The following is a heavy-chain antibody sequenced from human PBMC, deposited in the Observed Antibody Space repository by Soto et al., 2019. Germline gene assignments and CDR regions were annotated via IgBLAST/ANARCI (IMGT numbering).Heavy chain of an antibody. CDR1: GGSISSGGYY. J-gene: IGHJ2*01. CDR3: ASGIMTTEADWYFDL. D-gene: IGHD4-4*01. Sequence: QVQLQESGPGLVKPSQTLSLTCTVSGGSISSGGYYWSWIRQHPGKGLEWIGYIYYSGSTYYNPSLKSRVTISVDTSKNQCSLKLSSVTAADTAVYYCASGIMTTEADWYFDLWGRGTLVTVSS. CDR2: IYYSGST. V-gene: IGHV4-31*03.